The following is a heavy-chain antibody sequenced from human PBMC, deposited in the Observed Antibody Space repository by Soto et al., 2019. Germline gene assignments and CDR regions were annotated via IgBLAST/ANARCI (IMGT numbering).Heavy chain of an antibody. CDR3: TRELADFER. V-gene: IGHV4-61*03. J-gene: IGHJ4*01. CDR2: VYHTGRT. Sequence: SASLCLTCTVSGGAFKRGSYSGSWIRHPPGDGLGWIGDVYHTGRTSYNPSLKSRVSISMDTAKNHFSLNLDSLPAADTAVYFRTRELADFERWRQESLVTAS. CDR1: GGAFKRGSYS.